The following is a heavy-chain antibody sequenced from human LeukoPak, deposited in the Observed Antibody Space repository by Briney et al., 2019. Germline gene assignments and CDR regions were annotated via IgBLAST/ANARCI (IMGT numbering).Heavy chain of an antibody. D-gene: IGHD2-2*02. CDR1: GGSISSYY. J-gene: IGHJ5*02. CDR3: ARDIVVVPAAIYGGWFDP. CDR2: IYTSGST. V-gene: IGHV4-4*07. Sequence: SETLSLTCTVSGGSISSYYWSWIRQPAGKGLEWIGRIYTSGSTNYNPSLKSRVTMSVDTSKNQFSLKLSSVTAADTAVYYCARDIVVVPAAIYGGWFDPWGQGTLVTVPS.